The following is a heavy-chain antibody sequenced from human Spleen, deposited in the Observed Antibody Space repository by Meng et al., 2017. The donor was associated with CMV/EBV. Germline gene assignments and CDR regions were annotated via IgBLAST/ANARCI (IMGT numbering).Heavy chain of an antibody. CDR1: LVGAY. CDR3: ARGRITMVRGLIVSGRNWFDP. J-gene: IGHJ5*02. D-gene: IGHD3-10*01. CDR2: INNSGDT. V-gene: IGHV4-34*01. Sequence: LVGAYWSWIRQPPGKGLEWIGEINNSGDTKYNPSLKSRVTISVDTSKNQFSLKLKSVTAADTAVYYCARGRITMVRGLIVSGRNWFDPWGQGTLVTVSS.